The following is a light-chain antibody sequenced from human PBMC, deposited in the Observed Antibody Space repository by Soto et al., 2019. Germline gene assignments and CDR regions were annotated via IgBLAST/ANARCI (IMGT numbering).Light chain of an antibody. J-gene: IGLJ2*01. Sequence: NFMLTQPHSVSESPGKTVTISCTRSSGSIASYYVQWYQQRPGSAPTTVIYEDTQRPSGVPDRFSGSIDSSSNSASLTISGLKTEDEADYYCQSCDTSSQGIFGGGTKLTVL. V-gene: IGLV6-57*04. CDR1: SGSIASYY. CDR3: QSCDTSSQGI. CDR2: EDT.